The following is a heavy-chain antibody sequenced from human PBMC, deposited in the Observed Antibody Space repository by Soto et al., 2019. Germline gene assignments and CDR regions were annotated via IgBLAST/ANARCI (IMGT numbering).Heavy chain of an antibody. J-gene: IGHJ4*02. CDR3: ARSAGALLGGYYFDY. Sequence: QVQLVESGGGVVQPGRSLRLSCAASGFTFSSFGMHWVRQAPGKGLEWVAVIWYDGSNKYYADSVKGRFTISRDNSKNTLLLQMDSLRDEDTAVYYCARSAGALLGGYYFDYWGQGTLVTGSS. CDR2: IWYDGSNK. V-gene: IGHV3-33*01. D-gene: IGHD1-26*01. CDR1: GFTFSSFG.